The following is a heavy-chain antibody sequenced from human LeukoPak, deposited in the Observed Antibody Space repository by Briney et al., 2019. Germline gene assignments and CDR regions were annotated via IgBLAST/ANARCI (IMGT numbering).Heavy chain of an antibody. CDR2: ISGSGGST. D-gene: IGHD6-19*01. CDR1: GFIFRNYA. CDR3: AKDTSSGWPNWFDP. V-gene: IGHV3-23*01. Sequence: GRSLRLSCAASGFIFRNYAIHWVRQAPGKGLEWVSAISGSGGSTYYADSVKGRFTISRDNSKNTLYLQMNSLRAEDTAVYYCAKDTSSGWPNWFDPWGQGTLVTVSS. J-gene: IGHJ5*02.